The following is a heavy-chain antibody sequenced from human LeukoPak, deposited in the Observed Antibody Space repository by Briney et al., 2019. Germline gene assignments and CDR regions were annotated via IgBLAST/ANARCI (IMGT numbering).Heavy chain of an antibody. CDR3: AKWGYSGYDYHYGMDV. CDR2: ISWNSGSI. Sequence: GGSLRLSCAASGFTFSSYWMDWVRQAPGKGLVWVSGISWNSGSIGYADSVKGRFTISRDNAKNSLYLQMNSLRAEDTALYYCAKWGYSGYDYHYGMDVWGQGTTVTVSS. J-gene: IGHJ6*02. V-gene: IGHV3-9*01. CDR1: GFTFSSYW. D-gene: IGHD5-12*01.